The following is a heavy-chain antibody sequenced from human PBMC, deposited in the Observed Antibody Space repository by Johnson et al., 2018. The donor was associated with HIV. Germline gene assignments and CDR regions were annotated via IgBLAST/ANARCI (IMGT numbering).Heavy chain of an antibody. Sequence: VHLVESGGGLVQRGGSLRLSCEASGFTLGSYDMHWVRQAAGKGLEWVSEIDSDGETYYPASVKGRFTTSRENYKNSFYLHMNSLRAGDTAVDYCARRSITSDGFDIWGQGTMVTVSS. V-gene: IGHV3-13*01. J-gene: IGHJ3*02. D-gene: IGHD2-2*01. CDR2: IDSDGET. CDR3: ARRSITSDGFDI. CDR1: GFTLGSYD.